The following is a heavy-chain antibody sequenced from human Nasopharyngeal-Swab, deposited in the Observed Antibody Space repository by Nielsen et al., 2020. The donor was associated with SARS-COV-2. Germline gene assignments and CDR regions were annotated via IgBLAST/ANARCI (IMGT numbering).Heavy chain of an antibody. CDR3: ARVEVAVAGAYNWFDT. V-gene: IGHV4-4*07. CDR2: IYTRGST. Sequence: PEILSLTRPVPGRSTSSYHWTCTRQPAGKGLEWIGRIYTRGSTNDNPSLKSRITMSVDTTKNQFSLKLSSVTAADTAMYYCARVEVAVAGAYNWFDTEGQGTLVTVSS. D-gene: IGHD6-19*01. CDR1: GRSTSSYH. J-gene: IGHJ5*02.